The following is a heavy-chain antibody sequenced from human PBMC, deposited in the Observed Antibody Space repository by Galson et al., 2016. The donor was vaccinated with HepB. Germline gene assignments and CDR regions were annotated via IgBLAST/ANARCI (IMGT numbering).Heavy chain of an antibody. J-gene: IGHJ4*02. CDR3: ARGAGRSYAGLDF. D-gene: IGHD1-26*01. Sequence: SLRLSCAASGFTLSNYAMNWVRQAPGKGLEWVAIITYDGSNKYYADPVKGRFTISRDNSKNTLYLQMNSLRADDTAVFYCARGAGRSYAGLDFWGQGTLVTVSS. CDR1: GFTLSNYA. V-gene: IGHV3-30*04. CDR2: ITYDGSNK.